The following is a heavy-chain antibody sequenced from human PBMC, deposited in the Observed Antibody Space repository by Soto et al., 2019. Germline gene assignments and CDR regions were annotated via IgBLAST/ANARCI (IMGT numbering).Heavy chain of an antibody. Sequence: HLVQSGPEVKKPGASITVSCKTSGDTFTNFGLSWVRQATGQGLEWMGWIATYNRNRNYAQKFKARLTLTTDTSTSTAYMRLKSRGYDDTAVYYCARVLRGVVNWFDPWGQGTLVTVSS. CDR1: GDTFTNFG. CDR2: IATYNRNR. J-gene: IGHJ5*02. CDR3: ARVLRGVVNWFDP. D-gene: IGHD3-10*01. V-gene: IGHV1-18*01.